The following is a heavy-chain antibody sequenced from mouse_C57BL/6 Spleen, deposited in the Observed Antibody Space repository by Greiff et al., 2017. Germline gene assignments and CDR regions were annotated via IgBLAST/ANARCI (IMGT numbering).Heavy chain of an antibody. CDR3: ARRPGDY. J-gene: IGHJ2*01. V-gene: IGHV5-17*01. Sequence: EVKLMESGGGLVKPGGSLKLSCAASGFTFSDYGMHWVRQAPEKGLEWVAYISSGSSTIYYADTVKGRFTISRDNAKNTLFLQMTRLGSEDTALYYCARRPGDYWGQGTTLTVSS. CDR1: GFTFSDYG. CDR2: ISSGSSTI.